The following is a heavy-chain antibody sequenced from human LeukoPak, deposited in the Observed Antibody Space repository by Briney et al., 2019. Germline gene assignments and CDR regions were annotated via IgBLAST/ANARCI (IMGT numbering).Heavy chain of an antibody. D-gene: IGHD6-6*01. CDR1: GGSISTYY. Sequence: SETLSLTCTVSGGSISTYYWSWIRQPPGKGLEWIGYVYYIGTTNYSPSLKSRVTISVDTPKNQFSLKLTSVTAADTAIYFCARVSSSSSFVYWGQGTLVTVSS. CDR2: VYYIGTT. J-gene: IGHJ4*02. V-gene: IGHV4-59*01. CDR3: ARVSSSSSFVY.